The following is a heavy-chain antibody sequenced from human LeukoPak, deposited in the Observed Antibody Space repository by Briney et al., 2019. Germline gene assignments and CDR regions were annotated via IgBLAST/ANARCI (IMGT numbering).Heavy chain of an antibody. V-gene: IGHV3-7*03. CDR1: GFTFSSHR. J-gene: IGHJ3*02. CDR3: AKGGRWELEAFDI. Sequence: GGSLRLSCAASGFTFSSHRMSWVRQAPGKGLEWVANIKKDGSEKYYVDSVKGRFTISRDNSKNSLYLQMNSLRAEDTALYYCAKGGRWELEAFDIWGQGTMVTVSS. CDR2: IKKDGSEK. D-gene: IGHD1-26*01.